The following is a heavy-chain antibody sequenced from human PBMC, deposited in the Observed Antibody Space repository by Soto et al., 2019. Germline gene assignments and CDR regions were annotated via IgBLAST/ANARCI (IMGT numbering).Heavy chain of an antibody. D-gene: IGHD2-15*01. V-gene: IGHV3-48*02. J-gene: IGHJ6*02. Sequence: EVQLVESGGGLVQPGGSLRLSCAASGFTFSSYSMNWVRHAPGKGLEWVSYISSSSSTIYYADSVKGRFTISRDNAKNSLYLQMNSLRDEDTAVYYCARAGGGSRTYYYYYGMDVWGQGTTVTVSS. CDR1: GFTFSSYS. CDR3: ARAGGGSRTYYYYYGMDV. CDR2: ISSSSSTI.